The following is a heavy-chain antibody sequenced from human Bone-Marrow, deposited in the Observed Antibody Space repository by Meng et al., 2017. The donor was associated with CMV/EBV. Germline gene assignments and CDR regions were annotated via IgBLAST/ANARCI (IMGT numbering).Heavy chain of an antibody. V-gene: IGHV2-5*01. CDR1: GFSLITSGVG. J-gene: IGHJ6*02. Sequence: SGPTLVKPTQTLTLTCTCSGFSLITSGVGVGWIRQPPGKALEWLALIYWNDDKRYSPSLKRRLTITKDTSKNQVVLTMTNMDPVDTATYYCAHSYCSSTSCFVPGYYYYGMDVWGQGTTVTVSS. CDR2: IYWNDDK. CDR3: AHSYCSSTSCFVPGYYYYGMDV. D-gene: IGHD2-2*01.